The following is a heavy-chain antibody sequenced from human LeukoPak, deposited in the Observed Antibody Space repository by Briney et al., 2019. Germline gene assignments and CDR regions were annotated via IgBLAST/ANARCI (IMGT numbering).Heavy chain of an antibody. CDR3: AKDRDGADRIIL. CDR1: AYDFTGYH. CDR2: LNPNTGHA. D-gene: IGHD5-24*01. V-gene: IGHV1-2*06. J-gene: IGHJ4*02. Sequence: ASVKVSCRVVAYDFTGYHIHWVRLDPGQGPEWMGRLNPNTGHAVYAFKFQGRVTITRDTSSSTAYMEVTRLTSDDTALYYCAKDRDGADRIILWGQGTLVTVSS.